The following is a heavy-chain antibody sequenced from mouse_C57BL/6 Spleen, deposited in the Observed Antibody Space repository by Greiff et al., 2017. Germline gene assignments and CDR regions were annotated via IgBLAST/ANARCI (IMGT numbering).Heavy chain of an antibody. V-gene: IGHV5-15*04. J-gene: IGHJ1*03. D-gene: IGHD4-1*01. CDR2: ISNLAYSI. CDR1: GFTFSDYG. Sequence: EVMLVESGGGLVQPGGSLKLSCAASGFTFSDYGMAWVRQAPRKGPEWVAFISNLAYSIYYADTVTGRFTISRENAKNTLYLEMSSLRSEDTAMYYCARSLLTGTGWYFDVWGTGTTVTVSS. CDR3: ARSLLTGTGWYFDV.